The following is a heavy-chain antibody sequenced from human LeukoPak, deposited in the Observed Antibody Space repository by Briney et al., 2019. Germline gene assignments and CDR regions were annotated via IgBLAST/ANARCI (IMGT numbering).Heavy chain of an antibody. CDR3: AKNVCTSPRCLLYFDS. V-gene: IGHV3-23*01. J-gene: IGHJ4*02. CDR2: ISGFNT. D-gene: IGHD2-8*01. CDR1: GFAFSNYA. Sequence: PGGSLRLSCTTSGFAFSNYAMNWVRQAPGKGPEWVSGISGFNTYYADSVKGRFTIFGDNSKNVLYLQMDRLRAEDTAVYSCAKNVCTSPRCLLYFDSWGQGTLVTVSS.